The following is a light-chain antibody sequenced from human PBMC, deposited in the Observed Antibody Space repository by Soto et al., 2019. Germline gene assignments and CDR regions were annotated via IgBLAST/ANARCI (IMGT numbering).Light chain of an antibody. CDR2: GAA. CDR3: QQYYNWPLT. V-gene: IGKV3-15*01. Sequence: DIVMTQSPATLSVSPGERATLSCRASQSISSNLAWHQQRPGQAPRLLIYGAATRATGIPVRFSGSGSGTEFTLTISGLQSADFAVYYCQQYYNWPLTFGGGTKVEIK. CDR1: QSISSN. J-gene: IGKJ4*01.